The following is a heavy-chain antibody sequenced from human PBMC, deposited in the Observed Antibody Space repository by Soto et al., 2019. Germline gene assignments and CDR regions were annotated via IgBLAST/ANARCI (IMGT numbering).Heavy chain of an antibody. J-gene: IGHJ6*02. CDR1: GFTFSSYG. V-gene: IGHV3-30*18. D-gene: IGHD2-15*01. CDR3: AKEGXRADSYYYYYGMDV. Sequence: GSLRLSCAASGFTFSSYGMHWVRQAPGKGLEWVAVISYDGSNKYYADSVKGRFTISRDNSKNTLYLQMNSLRAEDTAVYYCAKEGXRADSYYYYYGMDVWGQGTTVTVSS. CDR2: ISYDGSNK.